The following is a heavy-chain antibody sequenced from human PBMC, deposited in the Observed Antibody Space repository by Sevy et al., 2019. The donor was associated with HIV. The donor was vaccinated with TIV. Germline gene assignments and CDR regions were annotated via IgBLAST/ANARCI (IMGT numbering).Heavy chain of an antibody. V-gene: IGHV3-49*04. CDR3: TRVLWGYCSSTSCYNFYYYYYMDV. Sequence: GGSLRLSCTASGFTFGDYAMSWVRQAPGKGLEWVGFIRSKAYGWTTEYAASVKGRFTISRDDSKSIAYLQMNSLKTEDTALYYCTRVLWGYCSSTSCYNFYYYYYMDVWGKGTTVIVSS. D-gene: IGHD2-2*02. CDR1: GFTFGDYA. J-gene: IGHJ6*03. CDR2: IRSKAYGWTT.